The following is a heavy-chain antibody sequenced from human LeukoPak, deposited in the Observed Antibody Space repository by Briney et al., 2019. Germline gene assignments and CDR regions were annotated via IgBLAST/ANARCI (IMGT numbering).Heavy chain of an antibody. CDR3: ARGTVTYSSSWCPMDHFDY. CDR1: GFTVSSNY. D-gene: IGHD6-13*01. J-gene: IGHJ4*02. CDR2: IYSGGST. V-gene: IGHV3-53*01. Sequence: PGGSLRLSCAASGFTVSSNYMSWVRQAPGKGLEWVSVIYSGGSTYYADSVKGRFTISRDNSKNTLYLQMNSLRAEDTAVYYCARGTVTYSSSWCPMDHFDYWGQGTLVTVSS.